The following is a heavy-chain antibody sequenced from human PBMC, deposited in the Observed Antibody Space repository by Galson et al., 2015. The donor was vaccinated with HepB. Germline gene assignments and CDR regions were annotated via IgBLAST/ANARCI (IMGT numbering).Heavy chain of an antibody. CDR2: IDQDGTET. J-gene: IGHJ6*02. CDR1: GFSFLRYY. Sequence: SLRLSCAASGFSFLRYYMTWVRQVPGKGLEWVANIDQDGTETYYVDSVRGRFAISRDNAQNSLYLQMNTLRVEDTAVYYCARSRYVDWWGQGTTVTVSS. CDR3: ARSRYVDW. V-gene: IGHV3-7*03. D-gene: IGHD3-9*01.